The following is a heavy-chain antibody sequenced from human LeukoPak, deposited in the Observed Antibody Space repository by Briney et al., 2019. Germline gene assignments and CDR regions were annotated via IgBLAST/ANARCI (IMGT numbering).Heavy chain of an antibody. V-gene: IGHV1-69*04. Sequence: GSSVTVSCKASGGTFSSYAISWVRQAPGQGLEWMGRIIPILGIANYAQKFQGRVTITADKSTSTAYMELSSLRSEDTAVYYCARFLAGATEYFQHWGQGTLVTVSS. J-gene: IGHJ1*01. CDR1: GGTFSSYA. CDR2: IIPILGIA. CDR3: ARFLAGATEYFQH. D-gene: IGHD1-26*01.